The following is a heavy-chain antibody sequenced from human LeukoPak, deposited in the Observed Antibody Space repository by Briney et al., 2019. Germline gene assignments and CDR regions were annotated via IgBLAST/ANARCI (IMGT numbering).Heavy chain of an antibody. J-gene: IGHJ4*02. CDR2: ISAYNGAT. D-gene: IGHD4-11*01. V-gene: IGHV1-18*01. CDR1: GYTFTRYG. Sequence: ASVKVSCKASGYTFTRYGISWVRQAPGQGLEGMGWISAYNGATNYAQKLQDRVTMTTDTSTSTAYMELRSLRSDDTAVYYCARGEAYSNYEDYWGQGTLVTVSS. CDR3: ARGEAYSNYEDY.